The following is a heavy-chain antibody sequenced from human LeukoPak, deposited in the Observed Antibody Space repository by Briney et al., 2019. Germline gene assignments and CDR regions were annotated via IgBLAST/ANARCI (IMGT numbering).Heavy chain of an antibody. J-gene: IGHJ5*02. CDR3: ARDTTSAQFRGSGINWFDP. CDR2: VYYTGST. Sequence: PSETLSLTCTVSGGSISSSSYYWGWIRQPPGKGLEWIGSVYYTGSTYYNPSLKSRVTISVDTSRNQFSLKLSSVTAADTAVYYCARDTTSAQFRGSGINWFDPWGQGTLVTVSS. D-gene: IGHD3-10*01. V-gene: IGHV4-39*07. CDR1: GGSISSSSYY.